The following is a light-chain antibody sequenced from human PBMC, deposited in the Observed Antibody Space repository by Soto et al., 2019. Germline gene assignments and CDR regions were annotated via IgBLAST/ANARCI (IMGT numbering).Light chain of an antibody. CDR2: GVN. J-gene: IGLJ1*01. CDR1: SSEVGYYNL. CDR3: CSYAGSSTYI. Sequence: QSALTQPASVSGCPGQSITSSCTGASSEVGYYNLVSWYQHHPGKAPKLIIYGVNKRPSGVSNRFSGSKSGNTASLTISGLQAEDEADYHCCSYAGSSTYIFGTGTKSPS. V-gene: IGLV2-23*02.